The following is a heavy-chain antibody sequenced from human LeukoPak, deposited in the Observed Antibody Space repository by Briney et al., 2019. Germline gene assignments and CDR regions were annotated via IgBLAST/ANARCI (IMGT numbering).Heavy chain of an antibody. D-gene: IGHD6-19*01. Sequence: GGSLRLSCAASGFTFSTYWMSWVRQAPGKGLEWVANIKQDGSEKYYVDSVKGRFTISRDNAKNSLYLQMNSLRAEDTAVYYCARRRQQWLSYYFDYWGQGTLVTVSS. CDR2: IKQDGSEK. V-gene: IGHV3-7*03. J-gene: IGHJ4*02. CDR1: GFTFSTYW. CDR3: ARRRQQWLSYYFDY.